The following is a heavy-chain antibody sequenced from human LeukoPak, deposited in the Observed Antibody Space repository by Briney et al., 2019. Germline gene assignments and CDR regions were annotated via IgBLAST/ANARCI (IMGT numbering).Heavy chain of an antibody. CDR3: ARAPLGVTTSRRGGY. V-gene: IGHV3-30-3*01. Sequence: PGGSLRLSCTASGFTFSSYWMSWVRQAPGKGLEWVAVISNNGNNKYYADSVKGRFTISRDNAKNSLYLQMNSLRAEDTAVYYCARAPLGVTTSRRGGYWGQGTLVTVSS. D-gene: IGHD4-11*01. CDR1: GFTFSSYW. J-gene: IGHJ4*02. CDR2: ISNNGNNK.